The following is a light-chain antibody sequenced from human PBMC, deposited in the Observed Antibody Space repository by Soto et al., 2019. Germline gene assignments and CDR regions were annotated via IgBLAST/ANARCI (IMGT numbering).Light chain of an antibody. CDR2: DAS. CDR1: QSLSTY. CDR3: HQRSNWPYT. V-gene: IGKV3-11*01. Sequence: EVVLTQSPATLSLSPGESATLSCRASQSLSTYLAWYQQKPGQAPRLLIYDASNRATGIPARFSGSGSGTDFTLTISSLEPEDFAVYYCHQRSNWPYTFGQGTKLEIK. J-gene: IGKJ2*01.